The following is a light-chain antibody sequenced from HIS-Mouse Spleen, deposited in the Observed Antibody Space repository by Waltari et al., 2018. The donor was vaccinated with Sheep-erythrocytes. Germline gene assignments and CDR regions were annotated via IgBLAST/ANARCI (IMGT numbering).Light chain of an antibody. CDR2: DVS. CDR3: CSYAGSYNHV. V-gene: IGLV2-11*01. CDR1: SSDVGGYNY. Sequence: QSALTQPRSVSGSPGQSVTISCTGTSSDVGGYNYVSWYQQHPGKAPKLMIYDVSKRPSGGPDRFSGSKSCNTASLTISGLQAEDEADYYCCSYAGSYNHVFATGTKVTVL. J-gene: IGLJ1*01.